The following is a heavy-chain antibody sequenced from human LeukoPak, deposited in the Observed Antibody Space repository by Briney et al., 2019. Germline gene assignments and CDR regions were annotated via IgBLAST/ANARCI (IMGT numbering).Heavy chain of an antibody. CDR1: GFAFSSYA. CDR3: ASNSGYSGIWGYY. V-gene: IGHV3-30*04. CDR2: ISYDGSNT. J-gene: IGHJ4*02. D-gene: IGHD5-12*01. Sequence: GRSLRLSCAASGFAFSSYAIHWVRQAPDKGLEWVAVISYDGSNTYYADSVKGRFTISRDNSKNSLYLQMNSLRAEDTAVSYCASNSGYSGIWGYYWGQGTLVTVSS.